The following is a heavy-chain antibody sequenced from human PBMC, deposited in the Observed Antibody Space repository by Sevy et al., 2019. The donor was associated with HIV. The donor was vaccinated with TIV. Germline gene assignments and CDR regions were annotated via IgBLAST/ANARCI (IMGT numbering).Heavy chain of an antibody. CDR1: GYTFTSYG. CDR2: ISAYNGNP. Sequence: ASGKVSGKASGYTFTSYGISWVRQAPGQGLEWMGWISAYNGNPNYAQKLQGRVTMTTDTSTSTAYTELRSLRSDDTAVYYGARDRYDYYGMDVWGQGTTVTVSS. D-gene: IGHD1-20*01. CDR3: ARDRYDYYGMDV. J-gene: IGHJ6*02. V-gene: IGHV1-18*01.